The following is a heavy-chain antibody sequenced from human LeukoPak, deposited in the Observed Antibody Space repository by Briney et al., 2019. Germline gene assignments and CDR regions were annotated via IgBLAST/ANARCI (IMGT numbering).Heavy chain of an antibody. CDR2: IYYSGST. V-gene: IGHV4-59*01. Sequence: SETLSLTCTVSGGSISSYYWSWIRQPPGKGLEWIGYIYYSGSTNYNPSLKSRVTILVDTSKNQFSLKLSSVTAADTAVYYCARESGGATTSHDAFDIWGQGTMVTVSS. D-gene: IGHD1-26*01. CDR3: ARESGGATTSHDAFDI. CDR1: GGSISSYY. J-gene: IGHJ3*02.